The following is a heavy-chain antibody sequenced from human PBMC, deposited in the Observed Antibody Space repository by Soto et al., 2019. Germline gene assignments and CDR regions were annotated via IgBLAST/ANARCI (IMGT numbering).Heavy chain of an antibody. J-gene: IGHJ6*03. CDR1: GGSFSGYY. CDR2: INHSGST. D-gene: IGHD2-2*01. CDR3: ARGAGVVVPAAIYYYYMDV. Sequence: SETLSLTCAVYGGSFSGYYWSWIRQPPGKGLEWIGEINHSGSTNYNPSLKSRVTISVDTSKNQFSLKLSSVTAADTAVYYCARGAGVVVPAAIYYYYMDVWGKGTTVTVS. V-gene: IGHV4-34*01.